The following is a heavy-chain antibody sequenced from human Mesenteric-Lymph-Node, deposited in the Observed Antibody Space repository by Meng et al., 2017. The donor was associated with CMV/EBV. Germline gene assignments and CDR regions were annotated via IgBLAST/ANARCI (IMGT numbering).Heavy chain of an antibody. CDR3: ATPPTDCIGDSCHDF. V-gene: IGHV1-69*08. J-gene: IGHJ4*02. CDR2: IIPIIAAV. CDR1: GGTFNSNT. Sequence: SVKVSCKASGGTFNSNTINWVRQAPGQGFEWVGRIIPIIAAVDYAQRFQGRVTLTADKSTTTAYMELRSLTSEDTALYFCATPPTDCIGDSCHDFWGQGTLVTVSS. D-gene: IGHD2-21*01.